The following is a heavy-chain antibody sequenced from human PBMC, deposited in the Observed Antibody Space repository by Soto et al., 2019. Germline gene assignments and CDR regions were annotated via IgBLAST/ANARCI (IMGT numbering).Heavy chain of an antibody. CDR3: ARPLPEPNDYGDYYYYYYMDV. J-gene: IGHJ6*03. CDR1: GFTFSDYY. Sequence: PGGSLRLSCAASGFTFSDYYVSWIRQAPGKGLEWVSYISSSGSTIYYADSVKGRFTISRDNAKNSLYLQMNSLRAEDTAVYYCARPLPEPNDYGDYYYYYYMDVWGKGTTVTVSS. CDR2: ISSSGSTI. V-gene: IGHV3-11*01. D-gene: IGHD4-17*01.